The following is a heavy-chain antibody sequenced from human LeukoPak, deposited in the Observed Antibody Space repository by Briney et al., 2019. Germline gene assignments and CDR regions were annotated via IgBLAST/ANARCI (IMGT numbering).Heavy chain of an antibody. CDR3: VRDLGEQQPGSPAIFFDY. D-gene: IGHD1-14*01. CDR1: GYSFTSFG. Sequence: GASVKVSCKASGYSFTSFGITWVRQAPGQGLERVGWISAYNGHTNYAPRFQGRVSMTTDISASTAYMELRSLRSDDTAVYYCVRDLGEQQPGSPAIFFDYWGQGTLVTVSS. CDR2: ISAYNGHT. J-gene: IGHJ4*02. V-gene: IGHV1-18*04.